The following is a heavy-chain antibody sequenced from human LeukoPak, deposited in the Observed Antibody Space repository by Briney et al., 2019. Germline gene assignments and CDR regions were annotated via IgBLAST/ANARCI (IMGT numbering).Heavy chain of an antibody. D-gene: IGHD6-13*01. Sequence: QAGGSLRLSCAASGFTFSKAWMSWARQAPGKGLEWVSGISGNGGGTYYADSVKGRFTVSRDNSKNTLYLQMNSLRAEDTAVYYCAKSFGYSRSWFDYWGQGTPVTVSS. CDR2: ISGNGGGT. V-gene: IGHV3-23*01. J-gene: IGHJ4*02. CDR3: AKSFGYSRSWFDY. CDR1: GFTFSKAW.